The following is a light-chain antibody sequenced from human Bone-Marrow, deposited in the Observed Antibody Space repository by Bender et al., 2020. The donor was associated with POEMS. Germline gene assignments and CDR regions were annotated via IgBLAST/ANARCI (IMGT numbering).Light chain of an antibody. CDR1: ALPRQF. CDR3: QSAASSSSPWM. CDR2: KDV. V-gene: IGLV3-25*03. Sequence: SYELTQPPSVSVSPGQTANITCSGDALPRQFTYWFQQKPGQAPVLVIYKDVERPSGIPERFAASSSGTTVTLTISGVKAEDEADYYCQSAASSSSPWMFGGGTKLTVL. J-gene: IGLJ3*02.